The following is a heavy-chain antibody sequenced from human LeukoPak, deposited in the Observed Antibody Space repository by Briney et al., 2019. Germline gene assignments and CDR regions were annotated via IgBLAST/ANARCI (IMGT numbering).Heavy chain of an antibody. Sequence: PSETLSLTCTVSGGSISSYYWSWIRQPPGKGLEWIGYIYYSGSTNYNPSLKSRVTISVDTSKNQFSLNLSSVTAADTAVYYCARFGSLREPILDYWGQGTLVTVSS. CDR2: IYYSGST. J-gene: IGHJ4*02. CDR1: GGSISSYY. D-gene: IGHD3-16*01. V-gene: IGHV4-59*01. CDR3: ARFGSLREPILDY.